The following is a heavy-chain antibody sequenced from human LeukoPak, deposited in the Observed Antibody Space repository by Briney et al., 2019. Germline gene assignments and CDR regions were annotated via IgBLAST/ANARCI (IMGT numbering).Heavy chain of an antibody. CDR3: ATPRQRYYYDSSGSLGAFDY. D-gene: IGHD3-22*01. Sequence: GASVKVSCKASGYTFTGYYMHWVRQAPGQGLEWMGWINPNSGGTNYAQKFQGRVTMTRDTPISTAYMELSRLRSDDTAVYYCATPRQRYYYDSSGSLGAFDYWGQGTLVTVSS. CDR2: INPNSGGT. CDR1: GYTFTGYY. V-gene: IGHV1-2*02. J-gene: IGHJ4*02.